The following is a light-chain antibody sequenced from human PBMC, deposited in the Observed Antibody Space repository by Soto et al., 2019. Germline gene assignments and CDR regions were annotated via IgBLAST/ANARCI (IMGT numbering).Light chain of an antibody. CDR3: QQRSNWPPWT. CDR2: DAS. J-gene: IGKJ1*01. Sequence: EIVLTQSPATLSLSPGERATLSCRASQSVSSYFAWYQQKTGQAPRLLIYDASNRATGIPARFSGSGSGTDFTLTISSLEPEDFAVYYCQQRSNWPPWTFGQGTKVEIK. V-gene: IGKV3-11*01. CDR1: QSVSSY.